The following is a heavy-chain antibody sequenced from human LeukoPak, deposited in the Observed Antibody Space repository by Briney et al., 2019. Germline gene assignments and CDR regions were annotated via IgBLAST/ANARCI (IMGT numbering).Heavy chain of an antibody. D-gene: IGHD5-18*01. CDR2: ISSSGSAM. CDR1: GFTFSDYY. Sequence: GGSLRLSCAASGFTFSDYYMSWIRQAPGKGLEWTSYISSSGSAMYYADSVKGRFTISRDNAKNSLYLQMNSLRAEDTAMYYCARDVGYRYAQMFFDIWGQGTKVTVSS. V-gene: IGHV3-11*01. J-gene: IGHJ3*02. CDR3: ARDVGYRYAQMFFDI.